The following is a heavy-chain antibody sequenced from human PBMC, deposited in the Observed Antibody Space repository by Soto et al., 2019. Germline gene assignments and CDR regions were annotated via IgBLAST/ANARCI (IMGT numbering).Heavy chain of an antibody. V-gene: IGHV4-59*01. J-gene: IGHJ4*02. CDR2: IYNSGRY. CDR3: ARTLPNRQLFDS. D-gene: IGHD1-1*01. CDR1: GGFI. Sequence: TLSLTCTVSGGFIWGWIRQSPDKGLEWIGYIYNSGRYNYNPSLESRLTISIDTSKNQFSLRLASVTAADTAVYYCARTLPNRQLFDSWSQGTLVTVSS.